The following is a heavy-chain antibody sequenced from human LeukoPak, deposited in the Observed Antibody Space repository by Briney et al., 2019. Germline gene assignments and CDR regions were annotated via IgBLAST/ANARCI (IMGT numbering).Heavy chain of an antibody. V-gene: IGHV3-23*01. Sequence: GGSLRLSCAASGFTFSSYAMSWVRQAPGKGLEWVSAISGSGGSTYYADSVKGRFTISRDNSKNTLYLQMSSLRAEDTAVYYCAKDPAKYSSSWFNYYYYMDVWGKGTTVTVSS. CDR1: GFTFSSYA. J-gene: IGHJ6*03. CDR2: ISGSGGST. D-gene: IGHD6-13*01. CDR3: AKDPAKYSSSWFNYYYYMDV.